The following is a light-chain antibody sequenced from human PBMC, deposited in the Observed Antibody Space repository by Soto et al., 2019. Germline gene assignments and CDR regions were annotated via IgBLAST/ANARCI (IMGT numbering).Light chain of an antibody. CDR2: DAR. CDR3: RSYTSSRTLV. V-gene: IGLV2-14*01. J-gene: IGLJ1*01. CDR1: TSDGGGYNY. Sequence: QSLLIQLASVSGSPGQSIPISCTGTTSDGGGYNYVSWYPQHPGRAPKLMISDARNRPSGGSDRYSGSKSGNTPSLTLSGLQAEDEDDYYCRSYTSSRTLVFGTGTKVTVL.